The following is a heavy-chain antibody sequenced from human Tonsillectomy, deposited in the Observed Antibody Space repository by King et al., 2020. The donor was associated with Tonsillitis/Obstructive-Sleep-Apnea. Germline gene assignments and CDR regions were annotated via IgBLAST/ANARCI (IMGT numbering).Heavy chain of an antibody. CDR2: ISGSGAST. CDR3: AKGSMVQGVMSEDY. Sequence: VQLVESGGGLVQPGGSLRLSCAASGFTFSSFAMNWVRQAPGQGLEWVSAISGSGASTYYADSVKGRFTISRDNSKNTLYLQMNSLRAEDTAVYYCAKGSMVQGVMSEDYWGQGTLVTVSS. D-gene: IGHD3-10*01. J-gene: IGHJ4*02. V-gene: IGHV3-23*04. CDR1: GFTFSSFA.